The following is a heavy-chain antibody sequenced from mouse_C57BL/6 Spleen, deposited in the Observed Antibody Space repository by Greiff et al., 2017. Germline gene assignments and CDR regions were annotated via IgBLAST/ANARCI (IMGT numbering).Heavy chain of an antibody. J-gene: IGHJ4*01. CDR2: IRNKANGYTT. CDR3: ERFGQLRSYAMDY. V-gene: IGHV7-3*01. CDR1: GFTFTDYY. Sequence: EVQRVESGGGLVQPGGSLSLSCAASGFTFTDYYMSWVRQPPGKALEWLGFIRNKANGYTTESSASVKGRFTISHDNSQIILYLQMNALRAKDSATYYCERFGQLRSYAMDYWGQGTSVTVSS. D-gene: IGHD3-2*02.